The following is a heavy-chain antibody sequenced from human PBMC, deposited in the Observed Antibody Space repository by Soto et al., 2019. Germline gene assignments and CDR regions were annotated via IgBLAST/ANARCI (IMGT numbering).Heavy chain of an antibody. Sequence: PSETLSLTCTVSGGSGRSDGYYWSWIRQPPGKGLEWIGFISNSGNTKFNPSLKSRVTISLDTSKNQFSLRLTSVTAADTAVYYCARQSAAGRYYGMDVWGQGTTVTVSS. CDR3: ARQSAAGRYYGMDV. J-gene: IGHJ6*02. D-gene: IGHD6-25*01. CDR1: GGSGRSDGYY. CDR2: ISNSGNT. V-gene: IGHV4-61*08.